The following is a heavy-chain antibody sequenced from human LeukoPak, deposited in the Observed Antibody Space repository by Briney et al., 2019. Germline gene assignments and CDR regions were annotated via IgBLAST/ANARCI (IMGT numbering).Heavy chain of an antibody. CDR3: ARDSGYCTTISFFHPFDS. CDR1: GYTFKGYN. D-gene: IGHD2-2*01. CDR2: IIPNSGAT. J-gene: IGHJ4*02. Sequence: ASVRVSCTASGYTFKGYNRNWVRQAPGQGLEWMGWIIPNSGATKYAQTFQGRVTMTRDTSISTPYMELSGLRSDDTAVYYCARDSGYCTTISFFHPFDSWGQGTLVTVSS. V-gene: IGHV1-2*02.